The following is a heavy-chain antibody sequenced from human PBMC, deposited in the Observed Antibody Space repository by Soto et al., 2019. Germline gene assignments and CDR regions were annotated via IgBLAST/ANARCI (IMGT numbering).Heavy chain of an antibody. CDR1: GGSISRSTHY. CDR3: ARLYYDSSGYYYLGYFDY. Sequence: LSLTCTVSGGSISRSTHYWGWIRQPPGKGLEWIGSLYYGGSTLYNPSLKSRVTMSVDTSKNQFSLKVNSVTAADTAVYYCARLYYDSSGYYYLGYFDYWGQGTLVTVSS. J-gene: IGHJ4*02. CDR2: LYYGGST. D-gene: IGHD3-22*01. V-gene: IGHV4-39*01.